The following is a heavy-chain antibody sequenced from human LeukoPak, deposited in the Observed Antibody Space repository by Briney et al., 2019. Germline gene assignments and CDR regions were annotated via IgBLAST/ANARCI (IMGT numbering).Heavy chain of an antibody. Sequence: GASVKVSCKASGGTFSSYAISWVRQAPGQGLEWMGRIIPILGIANYAQKFQGRVTITADKSTSTAYMELSSLRSDDTAVYYCARRGGNYYIDYWGQGTLVTVSS. D-gene: IGHD4-23*01. V-gene: IGHV1-69*04. CDR3: ARRGGNYYIDY. CDR1: GGTFSSYA. J-gene: IGHJ4*02. CDR2: IIPILGIA.